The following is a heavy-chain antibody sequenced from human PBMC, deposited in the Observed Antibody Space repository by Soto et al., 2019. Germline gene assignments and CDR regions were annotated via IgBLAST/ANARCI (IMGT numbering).Heavy chain of an antibody. CDR2: IYYSGST. D-gene: IGHD5-12*01. CDR1: GGSISSSSYY. Sequence: QLQLQESGPGLVKPSETLSLTCTVSGGSISSSSYYWGWIRQPPGKGLEWIGTIYYSGSTYYNPSLKSRVTISVDTSKYQFSLKLISVTAADTAVYYCARRRGRDGYNWGLDYWGQGTLVTVSS. J-gene: IGHJ4*02. CDR3: ARRRGRDGYNWGLDY. V-gene: IGHV4-39*01.